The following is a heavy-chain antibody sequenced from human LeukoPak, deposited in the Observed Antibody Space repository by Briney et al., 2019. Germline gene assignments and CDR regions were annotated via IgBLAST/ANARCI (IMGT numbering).Heavy chain of an antibody. CDR2: IYYSGNT. D-gene: IGHD3-22*01. CDR3: AREPYYYDSSRYPFDP. V-gene: IGHV4-59*12. J-gene: IGHJ5*02. Sequence: SETLSLTCTVSVGSISSYYRSWIREPPGKGLGWVGYIYYSGNTYYNASLKSRVTISVDTSKNQFSLKLSSVTAADTAVYYCAREPYYYDSSRYPFDPWGPGTLVTVSS. CDR1: VGSISSYY.